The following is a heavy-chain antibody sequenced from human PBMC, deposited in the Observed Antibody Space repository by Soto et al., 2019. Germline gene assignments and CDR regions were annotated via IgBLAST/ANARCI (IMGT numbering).Heavy chain of an antibody. CDR3: ARRYGWNFDY. D-gene: IGHD3-10*01. J-gene: IGHJ4*02. Sequence: SETLSLTCTVSGGPISSYYWSWIRQPPGKGLEWIGYIYYSGSTNYNPSLKSRVTISVDTSKNQFSLKLSSVTAADTAVYYCARRYGWNFDYWGQGTLVTVCS. V-gene: IGHV4-59*01. CDR1: GGPISSYY. CDR2: IYYSGST.